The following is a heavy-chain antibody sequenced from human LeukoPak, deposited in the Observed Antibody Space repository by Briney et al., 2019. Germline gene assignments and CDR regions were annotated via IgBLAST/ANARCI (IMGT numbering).Heavy chain of an antibody. CDR1: GFTLSSYV. D-gene: IGHD6-13*01. V-gene: IGHV3-23*01. Sequence: PGGSLRLSCAVSGFTLSSYVMNWVRQAPGKGLEWVSTISGGGGSTYYADSVKGRFTVSRDNSKNTLSLQMNSQRAEDTAVYFCAKQRGSSWYRDNFDYWGQGTLVTVSS. J-gene: IGHJ4*02. CDR2: ISGGGGST. CDR3: AKQRGSSWYRDNFDY.